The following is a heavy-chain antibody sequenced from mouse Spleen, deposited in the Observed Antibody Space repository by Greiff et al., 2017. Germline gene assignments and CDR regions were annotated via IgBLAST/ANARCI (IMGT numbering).Heavy chain of an antibody. V-gene: IGHV5-9-3*01. D-gene: IGHD2-10*02. CDR2: ISSGGSYT. CDR3: ARHQSYGNSAWFAY. Sequence: EVKLVESGGGLVKPGGSLKLSCAASGFTFSSYAMSWVRQTPGKRLEWVATISSGGSYTYYPDSVKGRFTISRDNAKNTLYLQMSSLRSEDTAMYYCARHQSYGNSAWFAYWGQGTLVTVSA. J-gene: IGHJ3*01. CDR1: GFTFSSYA.